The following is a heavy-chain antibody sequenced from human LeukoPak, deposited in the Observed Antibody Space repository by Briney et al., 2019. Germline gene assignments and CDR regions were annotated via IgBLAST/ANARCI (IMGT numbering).Heavy chain of an antibody. D-gene: IGHD6-13*01. V-gene: IGHV3-43*02. CDR2: ISGDGGST. J-gene: IGHJ4*02. CDR1: GFTFDDYA. Sequence: GGSLRLSCAASGFTFDDYAMHWVRQAPGKGLEWVSLISGDGGSTYYADSVKGRFTISRDNSKNSLYLQMNSLRTEDTALYYCAKGLSSSWYFSYFDYWGQGTLVTVSS. CDR3: AKGLSSSWYFSYFDY.